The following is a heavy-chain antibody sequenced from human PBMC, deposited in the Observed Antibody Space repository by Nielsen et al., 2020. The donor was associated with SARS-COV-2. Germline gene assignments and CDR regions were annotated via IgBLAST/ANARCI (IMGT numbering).Heavy chain of an antibody. D-gene: IGHD6-19*01. CDR3: ARDRPNGGGWSIAFDY. Sequence: SVKVSCKASGGTFSSYAISWVRQAPGQGLEWMGGIIPIFGTANYAQKFQGRVTITADESTSTAYMELSSLRSEDTAVYYCARDRPNGGGWSIAFDYWGQGTLVTVSS. CDR2: IIPIFGTA. J-gene: IGHJ4*02. CDR1: GGTFSSYA. V-gene: IGHV1-69*13.